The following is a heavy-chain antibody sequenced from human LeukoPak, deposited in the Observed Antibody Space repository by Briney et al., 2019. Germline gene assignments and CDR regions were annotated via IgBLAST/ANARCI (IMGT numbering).Heavy chain of an antibody. CDR3: DGIRDFDWFLRLSDLDFDY. V-gene: IGHV3-30*02. CDR1: GFTFSSYG. J-gene: IGHJ4*02. CDR2: IRYDGSNK. Sequence: QAGGSLRLSCAASGFTFSSYGMHWVRQAPGKGLEWVTFIRYDGSNKYYADSVKGRFTISRDNSKNTLYLQMDSLGAEDFFFQAEDGIRDFDWFLRLSDLDFDYWGQGTLVTVSS. D-gene: IGHD3-9*01.